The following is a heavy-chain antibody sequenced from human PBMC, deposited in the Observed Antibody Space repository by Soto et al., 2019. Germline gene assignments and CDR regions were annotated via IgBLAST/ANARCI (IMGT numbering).Heavy chain of an antibody. J-gene: IGHJ6*02. CDR3: TSLYCSGGSCYWNYYYYYGMDV. CDR1: GFTFSNAW. D-gene: IGHD2-15*01. CDR2: IKSKTDGGTT. V-gene: IGHV3-15*07. Sequence: GGSLRLSCAASGFTFSNAWMNWVRQAPGKGLEWVGRIKSKTDGGTTDYAAPVKGRFTISSDDSKNTQYLQMNSLKTEDTAVYYCTSLYCSGGSCYWNYYYYYGMDVWGQGTTVTVSS.